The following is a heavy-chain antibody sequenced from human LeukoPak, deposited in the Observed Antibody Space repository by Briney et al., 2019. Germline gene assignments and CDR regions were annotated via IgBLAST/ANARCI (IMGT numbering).Heavy chain of an antibody. J-gene: IGHJ6*02. Sequence: GGSLRLSCAASGFTVSTIYMSSVRQAPGKGLEWVSVVYSGGSTYYADSVKGRFTISRDNSKNTLYLQMSSLRAEDTAVYYCARHFGLMSKGVYYYYYGFDDWGQGTTVTVSS. CDR3: ARHFGLMSKGVYYYYYGFDD. CDR2: VYSGGST. D-gene: IGHD3-3*01. V-gene: IGHV3-66*04. CDR1: GFTVSTIY.